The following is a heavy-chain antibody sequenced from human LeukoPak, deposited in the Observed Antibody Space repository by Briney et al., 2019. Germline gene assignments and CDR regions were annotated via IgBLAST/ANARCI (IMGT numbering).Heavy chain of an antibody. V-gene: IGHV1-2*02. D-gene: IGHD3-22*01. Sequence: WASVKVSCKASGYTFTGYYMHWVRQAPGQGLEWMRWINPNSGGTNYAQKFQGRVTMTRDTSISTAYMELSRLRSDDTAVYYCARDSYYDSSGRLGYWGQGTLVTVSS. J-gene: IGHJ4*02. CDR1: GYTFTGYY. CDR2: INPNSGGT. CDR3: ARDSYYDSSGRLGY.